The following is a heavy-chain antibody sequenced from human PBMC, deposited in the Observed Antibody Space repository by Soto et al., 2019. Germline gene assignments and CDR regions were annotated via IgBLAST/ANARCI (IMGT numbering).Heavy chain of an antibody. CDR2: IIPIFGTA. V-gene: IGHV1-69*01. Sequence: QVQLVQSGAEVKKPGSSVKVSCKASGGTFSSYAISWVRQAPGQGLEWMGVIIPIFGTANYAQKFQGRVTIAGDESTSTAYMELSSLSSEDTAVYYCASSSSLAGYYGMDVWGQGTTVTVSS. CDR1: GGTFSSYA. D-gene: IGHD6-6*01. J-gene: IGHJ6*02. CDR3: ASSSSLAGYYGMDV.